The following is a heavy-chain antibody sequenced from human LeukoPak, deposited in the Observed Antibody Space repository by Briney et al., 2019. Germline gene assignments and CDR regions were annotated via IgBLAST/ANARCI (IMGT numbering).Heavy chain of an antibody. D-gene: IGHD6-25*01. J-gene: IGHJ5*02. Sequence: PSETLSLTCAVSGYSISSGYYWGWIRQPPGKGLEWIGSIYHSGSTYYNPSLKSRVAISVDTSRNQFSLKLSSVTAADTAVYYCARQSSSGRNWFDPWGQGTLVTVSS. V-gene: IGHV4-38-2*01. CDR2: IYHSGST. CDR3: ARQSSSGRNWFDP. CDR1: GYSISSGYY.